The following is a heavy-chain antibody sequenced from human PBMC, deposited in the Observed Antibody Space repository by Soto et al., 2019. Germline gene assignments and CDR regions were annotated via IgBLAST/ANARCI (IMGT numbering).Heavy chain of an antibody. CDR3: ASSYGSGYRAFDY. CDR1: GDTFTFYS. D-gene: IGHD3-10*01. CDR2: INPILSMS. Sequence: QVQLVPSGAEVKRPGSSVKVSCKASGDTFTFYSINWVRQAPGLGLEWMGRINPILSMSNYAQRFQGRVTMTADKSTSTAYMELSSLRSEDTAIYYCASSYGSGYRAFDYGGQGALVTVSS. V-gene: IGHV1-69*02. J-gene: IGHJ4*02.